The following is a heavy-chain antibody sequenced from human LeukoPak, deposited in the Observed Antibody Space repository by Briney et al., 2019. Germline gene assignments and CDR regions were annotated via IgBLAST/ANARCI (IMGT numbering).Heavy chain of an antibody. CDR3: ARVKGSYDDSGYRLDY. Sequence: GGSLRLSCAASGFTFSDYYMTWIRQAPGKGLEFISYISSGGSTTYYADSVKGRFTTSRDSAKNSLYLQMNSLRAEDTAVYCCARVKGSYDDSGYRLDYWGQGTLVTVSS. V-gene: IGHV3-11*01. CDR1: GFTFSDYY. CDR2: ISSGGSTT. J-gene: IGHJ4*02. D-gene: IGHD3-22*01.